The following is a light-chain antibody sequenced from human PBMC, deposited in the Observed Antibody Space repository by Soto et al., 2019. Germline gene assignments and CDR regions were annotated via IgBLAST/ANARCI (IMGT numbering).Light chain of an antibody. CDR1: QSVTGNY. V-gene: IGKV3-20*01. CDR3: QHHYPSYTT. J-gene: IGKJ1*01. Sequence: EVVLTQSPGTLSLSPGERATLSCGASQSVTGNYLAWYQQQPGQAPRLLIFGASTRATGVPDRFSGSGSGTDFTLTISRLEPEDFAVYYCQHHYPSYTTFGQGTKVEIK. CDR2: GAS.